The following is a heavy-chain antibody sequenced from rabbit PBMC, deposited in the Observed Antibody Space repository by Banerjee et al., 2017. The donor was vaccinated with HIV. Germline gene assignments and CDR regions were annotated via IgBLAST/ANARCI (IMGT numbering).Heavy chain of an antibody. D-gene: IGHD8-1*01. V-gene: IGHV1S45*01. CDR1: GFSFSSGYW. CDR3: ARRDYGSSTYYDL. J-gene: IGHJ3*01. CDR2: IDTGRSGRT. Sequence: EESGGDLVKPGGTLTLTCTASGFSFSSGYWLCWVRQAPGKGLEWIACIDTGRSGRTDYASWAKGRFTISKTSSTTVTLQMTSLTAADTATYFCARRDYGSSTYYDLWGQGTLVTVS.